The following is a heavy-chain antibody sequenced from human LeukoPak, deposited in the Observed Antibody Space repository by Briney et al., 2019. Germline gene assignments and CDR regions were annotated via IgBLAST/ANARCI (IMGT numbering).Heavy chain of an antibody. Sequence: GGSLRLSCAASGFTFSSYSMNWVRQAPGKGLEWVSSISSSSSYIYYADSVKGRFTISRDNAKNSLYLQMNSLRAEDTAVYYCARVPGSHSSGYQLNYWGQGTLVTVSS. J-gene: IGHJ4*02. CDR2: ISSSSSYI. CDR1: GFTFSSYS. V-gene: IGHV3-21*04. CDR3: ARVPGSHSSGYQLNY. D-gene: IGHD3-22*01.